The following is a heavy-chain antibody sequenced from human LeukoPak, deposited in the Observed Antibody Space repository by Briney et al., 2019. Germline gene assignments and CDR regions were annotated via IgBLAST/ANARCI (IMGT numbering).Heavy chain of an antibody. CDR3: ARGAATGPTLGLDY. D-gene: IGHD6-13*01. Sequence: PGGSLRLSCAASGFTFSSYWMNWARQAPGKGLEWVASINHNGNVNYYVDSVKGRFTISRDISKNTVYLQMNSLRVEDTAVYFCARGAATGPTLGLDYWGQGTLVTVSS. J-gene: IGHJ4*02. CDR1: GFTFSSYW. CDR2: INHNGNVN. V-gene: IGHV3-7*03.